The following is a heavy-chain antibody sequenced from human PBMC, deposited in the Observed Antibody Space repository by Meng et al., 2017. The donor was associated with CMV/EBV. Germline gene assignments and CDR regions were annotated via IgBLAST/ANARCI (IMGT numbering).Heavy chain of an antibody. J-gene: IGHJ4*02. Sequence: VQLQDSGPGLVTPSHTLALTCTVSGGSISSDDYDWSWIRQPPGKGLEWIGYIYYSGSTYYNPSLKSRVTISVDTSKNQFSLKLSSVTAADTAVYYCARDNRRGGVDYWGQGTLVTVSS. CDR2: IYYSGST. D-gene: IGHD3-3*01. CDR1: GGSISSDDYD. V-gene: IGHV4-30-4*08. CDR3: ARDNRRGGVDY.